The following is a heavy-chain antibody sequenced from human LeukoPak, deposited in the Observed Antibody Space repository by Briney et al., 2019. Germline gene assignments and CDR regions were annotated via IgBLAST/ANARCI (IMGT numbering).Heavy chain of an antibody. Sequence: SVKVSCKASGGTFSSYAISWVRQAPGQGLEWMGGIIPIFGTANYAQKFQGRVTITADESTSTAYMELSSLRSEDTAVYYCARGHYYDSSGYYPGYFDYWGQGTLVTVSS. CDR1: GGTFSSYA. D-gene: IGHD3-22*01. J-gene: IGHJ4*02. V-gene: IGHV1-69*13. CDR3: ARGHYYDSSGYYPGYFDY. CDR2: IIPIFGTA.